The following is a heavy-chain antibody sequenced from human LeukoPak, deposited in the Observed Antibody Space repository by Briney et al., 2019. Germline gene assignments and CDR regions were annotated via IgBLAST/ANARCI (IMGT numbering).Heavy chain of an antibody. CDR3: TKDKVSRGYFDY. V-gene: IGHV3-23*01. J-gene: IGHJ4*02. CDR2: ISGSGTST. D-gene: IGHD1-26*01. Sequence: GGSLRLSCAAPGFTFSSYAMTWVRQAPGKGLEWVSAISGSGTSTYYADSVKGRFSISRDNSKNTLYLQMNSLRAEDTAVYYCTKDKVSRGYFDYWGRGTLVTVSS. CDR1: GFTFSSYA.